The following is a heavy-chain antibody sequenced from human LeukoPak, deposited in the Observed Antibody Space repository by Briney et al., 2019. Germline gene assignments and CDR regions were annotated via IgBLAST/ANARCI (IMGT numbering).Heavy chain of an antibody. CDR1: GASISSSNW. Sequence: SETLSLTCAVSGASISSSNWWTWVRQPPGKGLEWIGEISHTGITNYNPSLKNRVTVSVDRSKNQFSLKLSSVTAADTAVYYCARITSSWGYYYMDVWGKGTTVTVSS. CDR3: ARITSSWGYYYMDV. V-gene: IGHV4-4*02. CDR2: ISHTGIT. J-gene: IGHJ6*03. D-gene: IGHD6-13*01.